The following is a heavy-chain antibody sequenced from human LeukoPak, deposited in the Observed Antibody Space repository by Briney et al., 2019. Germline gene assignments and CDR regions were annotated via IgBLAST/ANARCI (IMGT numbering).Heavy chain of an antibody. CDR1: GFTFRSYD. J-gene: IGHJ2*01. V-gene: IGHV3-30*18. CDR2: ISYDGSNK. Sequence: GGSLRLSCAASGFTFRSYDMHWVRQAPGKGLQWVAVISYDGSNKYHTDSVKGRFTTSRDNSKNTLYLQMNSLRAEDTAVYYCAKDSEIAAAGSYWYFDLWGRGTLVTVSS. CDR3: AKDSEIAAAGSYWYFDL. D-gene: IGHD6-13*01.